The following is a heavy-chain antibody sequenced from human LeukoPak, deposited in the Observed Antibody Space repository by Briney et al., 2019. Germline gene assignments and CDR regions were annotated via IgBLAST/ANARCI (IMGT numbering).Heavy chain of an antibody. CDR3: ARVSSGWYDAFDI. CDR1: GGSISSYY. J-gene: IGHJ3*02. Sequence: SETLSLTCTVSGGSISSYYWSWIRQPPGKGLEWIGYIYYSGSTNYNPSLKSRATISVDTSKNQFSLKLSSVTAADTAVYYCARVSSGWYDAFDIWGQGTMVTVSS. D-gene: IGHD6-19*01. V-gene: IGHV4-59*01. CDR2: IYYSGST.